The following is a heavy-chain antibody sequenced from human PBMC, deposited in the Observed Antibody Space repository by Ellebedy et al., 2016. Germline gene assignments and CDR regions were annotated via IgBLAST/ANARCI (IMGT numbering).Heavy chain of an antibody. V-gene: IGHV1-18*04. D-gene: IGHD6-25*01. CDR2: ISAYNGNT. Sequence: ASVKVSCXASGYIFTGYYMHWVRQAPGQGLEWMAWISAYNGNTNYAQKIQGRVTMTTDTSTSTAYMELRSLRSDDTALYYCARIRGIAATSLGYWGQGTLVTVSS. CDR1: GYIFTGYY. J-gene: IGHJ4*02. CDR3: ARIRGIAATSLGY.